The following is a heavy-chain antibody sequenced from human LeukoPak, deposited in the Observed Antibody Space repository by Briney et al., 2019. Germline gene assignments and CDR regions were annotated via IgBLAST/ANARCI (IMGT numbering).Heavy chain of an antibody. CDR3: AHSYCSSTSCYPAGGY. CDR2: IYWNDDK. CDR1: GFSLSTSGVG. J-gene: IGHJ4*02. D-gene: IGHD2-2*01. V-gene: IGHV2-5*01. Sequence: SGPTLVKPTQTLTLTCTFSGFSLSTSGVGVGWIRQPPGKALEWLALIYWNDDKRYSPSLKSRLTITKDTSKNQVVLTMTNMDPVDTATYYCAHSYCSSTSCYPAGGYWGQGTLVTVSS.